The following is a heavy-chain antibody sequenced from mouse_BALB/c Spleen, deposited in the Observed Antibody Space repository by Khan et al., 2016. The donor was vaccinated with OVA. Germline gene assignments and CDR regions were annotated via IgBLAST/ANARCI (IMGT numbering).Heavy chain of an antibody. Sequence: DVKLQESGPGLVKPSQSLSLTCTVTGYSITSDYAWNWIRQFPGNKLEWMGYINYSGSTNYNPSLKSRISITRDTSKNQFFLQLNSVTTEDTATYYCARDGSRYNYAMDYWGQGTAVTVSS. CDR1: GYSITSDYA. J-gene: IGHJ4*01. CDR3: ARDGSRYNYAMDY. V-gene: IGHV3-2*02. D-gene: IGHD2-3*01. CDR2: INYSGST.